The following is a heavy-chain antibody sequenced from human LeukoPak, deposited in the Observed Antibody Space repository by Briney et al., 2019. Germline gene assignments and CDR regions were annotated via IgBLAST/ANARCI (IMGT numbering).Heavy chain of an antibody. CDR3: ARGALGFDY. Sequence: GGSLRLSCAASGFTFSTYDMHWVRQAAGKGLEWVSGIGKGGDTYYAGSVKGRFTTSRENAKRSVYLQVNNLRAGDTAVYYCARGALGFDYWGQGTLVTVSS. V-gene: IGHV3-13*04. J-gene: IGHJ4*02. CDR1: GFTFSTYD. CDR2: IGKGGDT.